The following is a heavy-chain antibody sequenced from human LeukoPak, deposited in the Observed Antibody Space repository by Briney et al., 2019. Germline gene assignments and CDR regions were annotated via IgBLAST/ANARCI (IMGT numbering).Heavy chain of an antibody. CDR2: INHSGST. V-gene: IGHV4-34*01. CDR3: ARWMVRGVIVYLDY. J-gene: IGHJ4*02. D-gene: IGHD3-10*01. CDR1: GGSFSGYY. Sequence: PSETLSLTCAVYGGSFSGYYWSWIRQPPGKGLEWIGEINHSGSTNYNPSLKSRVTISVDTSKNQFSLKLSSVTAADTAVYYCARWMVRGVIVYLDYWGQGTLVTVSS.